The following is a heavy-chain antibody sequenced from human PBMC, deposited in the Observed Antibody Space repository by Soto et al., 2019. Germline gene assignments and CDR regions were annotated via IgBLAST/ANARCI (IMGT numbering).Heavy chain of an antibody. D-gene: IGHD3-3*01. V-gene: IGHV4-30-4*01. CDR2: IYYSGST. CDR3: ARAYYDCWSGYPEYFQH. J-gene: IGHJ1*01. Sequence: SETLSLTCTVSGGSISSGDYYWSWIRQPPGKGLEWIGYIYYSGSTYYNPSLKSRVTISVDTSKNQFSLKLSSVTAADTAVYYCARAYYDCWSGYPEYFQHWGQGTLGTVSS. CDR1: GGSISSGDYY.